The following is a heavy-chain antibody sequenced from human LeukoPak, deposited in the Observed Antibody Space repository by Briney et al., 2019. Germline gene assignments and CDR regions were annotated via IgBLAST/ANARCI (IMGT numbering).Heavy chain of an antibody. V-gene: IGHV4-39*01. CDR1: GGSISSSSYY. Sequence: SETLSLTCAVSGGSISSSSYYWGWIRQPPGKGLELFGRIYYNGDTHYNPSLKSRVTISVDTSKNQYSLKLRSVTATDTAVYFCASLRNGWELTDWGQGTLVTASS. CDR2: IYYNGDT. CDR3: ASLRNGWELTD. D-gene: IGHD1-26*01. J-gene: IGHJ4*02.